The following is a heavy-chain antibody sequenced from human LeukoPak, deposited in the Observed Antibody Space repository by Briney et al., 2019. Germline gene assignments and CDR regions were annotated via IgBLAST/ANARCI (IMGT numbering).Heavy chain of an antibody. CDR3: ARAAGSDSRDYFDY. Sequence: ASVKVSCKASGYIFTGYYMHWVRQAPGQGLEWMRWINPNSGGTNYAQKFQGRVTMTRDTSISTAYMELSGLRSDDTAVYYCARAAGSDSRDYFDYWGQGTLVTVSS. CDR2: INPNSGGT. CDR1: GYIFTGYY. D-gene: IGHD2-21*02. J-gene: IGHJ4*02. V-gene: IGHV1-2*02.